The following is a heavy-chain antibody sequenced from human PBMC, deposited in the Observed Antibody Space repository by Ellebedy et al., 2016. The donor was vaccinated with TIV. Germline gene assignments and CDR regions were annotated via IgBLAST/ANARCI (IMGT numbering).Heavy chain of an antibody. CDR1: GFALTGYG. CDR3: AKDWAVRSSDYYLGMEV. Sequence: PGGSLRLSCAASGFALTGYGMHWVRQAPGKGLQWLAFISLNGRTTYYADSVRGRFTISRDDSENTLSLQMSGLKPEDSGRYFCAKDWAVRSSDYYLGMEVWGQGTTVTVTS. CDR2: ISLNGRTT. V-gene: IGHV3-30*18. J-gene: IGHJ6*02. D-gene: IGHD6-6*01.